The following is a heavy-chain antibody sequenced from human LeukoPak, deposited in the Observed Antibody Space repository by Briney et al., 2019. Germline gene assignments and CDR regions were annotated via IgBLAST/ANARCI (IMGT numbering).Heavy chain of an antibody. CDR1: GYTFTGYY. Sequence: ASVKVSCKASGYTFTGYYMHWVRQAPGQGLEWMGWVNPNSGGTNYAQKFRGRVTMTRDTSISTAYMELSRLRSDDTAVYYCARAPDCSGGRCYIRFDYWGQGTLVTVSS. D-gene: IGHD2-15*01. CDR2: VNPNSGGT. CDR3: ARAPDCSGGRCYIRFDY. V-gene: IGHV1-2*02. J-gene: IGHJ4*02.